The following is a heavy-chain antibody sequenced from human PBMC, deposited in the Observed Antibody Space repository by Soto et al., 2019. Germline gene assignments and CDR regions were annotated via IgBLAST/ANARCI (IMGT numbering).Heavy chain of an antibody. D-gene: IGHD3-22*01. CDR3: AKAGYYHTSGYYYYFHY. CDR1: GFTFSSCG. CDR2: IAYDGSDI. Sequence: GGSLRLSCAASGFTFSSCGMHWVSQAPGKGLEWVAAIAYDGSDIHYVDSVKGRFTISRDNSKNTLYLQMNSPRPEDTAVYYCAKAGYYHTSGYYYYFHYWGQGTLVTVSS. J-gene: IGHJ4*02. V-gene: IGHV3-30*18.